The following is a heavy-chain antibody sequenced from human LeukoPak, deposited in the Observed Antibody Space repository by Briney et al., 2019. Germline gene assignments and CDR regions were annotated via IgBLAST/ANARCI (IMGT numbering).Heavy chain of an antibody. CDR3: ARDYYGSARNFDY. Sequence: ASVKVSCKASGYTSTGYYMHWVRQAPGQGLEWMGWINPNSGGTNYAQKLQGRVTMATDTSTSTAYMELRSLRSDDTAVYYCARDYYGSARNFDYWGQGTLVTVSS. CDR1: GYTSTGYY. CDR2: INPNSGGT. D-gene: IGHD3-10*01. J-gene: IGHJ4*02. V-gene: IGHV1-2*02.